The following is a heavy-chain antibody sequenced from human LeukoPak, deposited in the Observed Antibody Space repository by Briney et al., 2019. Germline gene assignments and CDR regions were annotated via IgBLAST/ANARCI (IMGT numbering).Heavy chain of an antibody. Sequence: ASVKVSCEASGYTLSGYYMYWVRQAPGHGLEWLGWLNPHSGGTNYAQKFQGRVTLTSATSISTAYMGLSLLTCDDRAIYYCARCLRIINGLDVWGQGTTVIVSS. D-gene: IGHD5/OR15-5a*01. J-gene: IGHJ6*02. CDR1: GYTLSGYY. CDR2: LNPHSGGT. V-gene: IGHV1-2*02. CDR3: ARCLRIINGLDV.